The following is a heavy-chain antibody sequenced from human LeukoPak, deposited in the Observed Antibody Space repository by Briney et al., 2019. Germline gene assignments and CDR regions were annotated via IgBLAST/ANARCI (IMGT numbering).Heavy chain of an antibody. Sequence: SETLSLTCTVSGGSISSYYWSWIRQPPGKGLEWIGYIYYSGSTNYNPSLKSRVTISVDTSKNQFSLKLSSVTAADTAVYYCARVLNIPLYYYMDVWGKGTTVTVSS. D-gene: IGHD2-21*01. CDR2: IYYSGST. V-gene: IGHV4-59*01. J-gene: IGHJ6*03. CDR3: ARVLNIPLYYYMDV. CDR1: GGSISSYY.